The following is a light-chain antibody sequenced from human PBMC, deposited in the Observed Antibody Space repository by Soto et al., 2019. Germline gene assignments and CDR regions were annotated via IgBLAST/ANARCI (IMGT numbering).Light chain of an antibody. CDR1: QSVGSY. CDR3: QQRSSWPLA. V-gene: IGKV3-11*01. J-gene: IGKJ4*01. CDR2: DAF. Sequence: EIVLTQSPATLYLSPGERATLSCRASQSVGSYFAWYQQKPGQAPRLLIYDAFSMATGIPARFSGSGSGTDFTLTISSLEPEDFAVYFCQQRSSWPLAFGGGPKVEI.